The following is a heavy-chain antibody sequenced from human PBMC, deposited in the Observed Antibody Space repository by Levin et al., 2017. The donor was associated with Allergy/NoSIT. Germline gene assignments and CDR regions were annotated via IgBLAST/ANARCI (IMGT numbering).Heavy chain of an antibody. J-gene: IGHJ3*02. D-gene: IGHD1-26*01. V-gene: IGHV5-51*01. Sequence: GGSLRLSCKGSGYTFTNYWIAWVRQMPGKGLEWMGIIYPGDSDTRYSPSFRGQVTISADKSISSAYLQWRSLKASDTAIYYCARQRGSLAGAFDIWGQGTMVTVSS. CDR3: ARQRGSLAGAFDI. CDR1: GYTFTNYW. CDR2: IYPGDSDT.